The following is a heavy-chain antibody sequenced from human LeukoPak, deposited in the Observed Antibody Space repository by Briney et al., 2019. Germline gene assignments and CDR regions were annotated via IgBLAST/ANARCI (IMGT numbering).Heavy chain of an antibody. Sequence: GGSLRLSCAASGFTVSRNYMTWVRQAPGKGLGWVSVIYSGGSTYYADSVKGRFTISRDNSKNTLYLQMNSLRAEDTAVYYCAGTIVGKWAIDYWGQGTLVTVSS. V-gene: IGHV3-53*01. D-gene: IGHD3-22*01. CDR2: IYSGGST. CDR3: AGTIVGKWAIDY. J-gene: IGHJ4*02. CDR1: GFTVSRNY.